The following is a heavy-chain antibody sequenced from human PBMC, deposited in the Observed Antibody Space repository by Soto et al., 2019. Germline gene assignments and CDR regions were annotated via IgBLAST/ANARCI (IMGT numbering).Heavy chain of an antibody. CDR3: ATGAFGGRQQLVRDAFDF. J-gene: IGHJ3*01. D-gene: IGHD3-16*01. CDR2: IAPIFDIS. CDR1: GGTFDSYT. Sequence: QVQLVQSGAVVKKPGSSVRVSCKASGGTFDSYTISWVRQAPGQGLEWVGRIAPIFDISKYAPKFQGRVTITADKSTSTAYMDLSGLTSEDTAVYYCATGAFGGRQQLVRDAFDFWGQGTMVTVSS. V-gene: IGHV1-69*02.